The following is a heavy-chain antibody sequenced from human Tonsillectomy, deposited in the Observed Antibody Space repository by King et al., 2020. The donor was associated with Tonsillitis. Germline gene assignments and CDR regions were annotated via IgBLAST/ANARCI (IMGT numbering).Heavy chain of an antibody. CDR3: ARSSAAAGTRDY. D-gene: IGHD6-13*01. CDR2: RYYRSKWYN. Sequence: VQLQQSGPGLVKPSQTLSLTCAISGDSVSSNSVAWNWIRQSPSRGLEWLGRRYYRSKWYNDDAVSVKSRITINPDTSKNQFSLQLNSVTPEDTAVYYCARSSAAAGTRDYWGQGTLVTVSS. CDR1: GDSVSSNSVA. V-gene: IGHV6-1*01. J-gene: IGHJ4*02.